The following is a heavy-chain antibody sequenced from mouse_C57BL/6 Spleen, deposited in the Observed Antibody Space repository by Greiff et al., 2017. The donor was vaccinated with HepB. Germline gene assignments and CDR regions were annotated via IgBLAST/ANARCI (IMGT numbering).Heavy chain of an antibody. V-gene: IGHV7-3*01. J-gene: IGHJ4*01. CDR2: IRNKANGYTT. CDR1: GFTFTDYY. D-gene: IGHD1-1*01. Sequence: EVQLVESGGGLVQPGGSLSLSCAASGFTFTDYYMSWVRQPPGKALEWLGFIRNKANGYTTEYSASVKGRFTISRDNSQSILYLQMNALRAEDSATYYCARFLLHYYGSSYDAMDYWGQGTSVTVSS. CDR3: ARFLLHYYGSSYDAMDY.